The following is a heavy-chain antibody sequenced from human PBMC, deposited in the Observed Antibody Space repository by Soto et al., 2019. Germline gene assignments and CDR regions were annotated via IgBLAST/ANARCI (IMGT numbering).Heavy chain of an antibody. D-gene: IGHD2-15*01. J-gene: IGHJ6*03. Sequence: ASVKVSCKASGYTFTSYAMHWVRQAPGQRLEWMGWINAGNGNTRYSQKFQGRVTITRDTSASTAYMELSSLRSEDTAVYYCARNGVAATLYYYYYMDVWGKGTTVTSP. V-gene: IGHV1-3*01. CDR3: ARNGVAATLYYYYYMDV. CDR2: INAGNGNT. CDR1: GYTFTSYA.